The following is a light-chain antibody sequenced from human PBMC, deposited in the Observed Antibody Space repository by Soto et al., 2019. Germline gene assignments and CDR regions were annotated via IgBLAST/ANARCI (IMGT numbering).Light chain of an antibody. CDR3: SSYTSTGTRV. CDR1: SSDVGGYNY. CDR2: DVS. J-gene: IGLJ2*01. V-gene: IGLV2-14*01. Sequence: QSALTQPASVSGSPGQSSTISFTGTSSDVGGYNYVSWYQHHPGKAPKLMIYDVSSRPSGVSNRFSGSKSGNTASLIISGLQAEDEAHYYCSSYTSTGTRVFGGGTKLTVL.